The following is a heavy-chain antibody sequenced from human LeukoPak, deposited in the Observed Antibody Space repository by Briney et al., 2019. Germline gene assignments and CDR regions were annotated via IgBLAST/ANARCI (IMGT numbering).Heavy chain of an antibody. CDR1: GYTFTSYG. J-gene: IGHJ3*02. CDR3: ARDRRVGARDAFDI. D-gene: IGHD1-26*01. Sequence: ASVKVSCEASGYTFTSYGISWVRQAPGQGLEWMGWISAYNGNTNYAQKLQGRVTMTTDTSTSTAYMELRSLRSDDTAVYYCARDRRVGARDAFDIWGQGTMVTVSS. CDR2: ISAYNGNT. V-gene: IGHV1-18*01.